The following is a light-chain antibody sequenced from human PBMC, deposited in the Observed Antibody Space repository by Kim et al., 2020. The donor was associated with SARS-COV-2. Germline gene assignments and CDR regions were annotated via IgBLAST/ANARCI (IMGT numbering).Light chain of an antibody. CDR1: HGINHY. Sequence: DIQMTQSPSSLAASVGDRITITCRASHGINHYLAWFQQRPGKAPKSLVYGASNLQSGVPSRFSGSGSGTDFTLTITGLQPEDFATYYCQQYHTYPPSFGQGTRLEIK. CDR2: GAS. V-gene: IGKV1-16*01. CDR3: QQYHTYPPS. J-gene: IGKJ5*01.